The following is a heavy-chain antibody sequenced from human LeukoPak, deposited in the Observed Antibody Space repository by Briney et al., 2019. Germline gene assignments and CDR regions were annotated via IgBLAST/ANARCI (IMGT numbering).Heavy chain of an antibody. CDR2: INHSGST. CDR1: GGSFSGYY. D-gene: IGHD2-15*01. CDR3: ASLIAHDY. J-gene: IGHJ4*02. Sequence: PSETLSLTCAVYGGSFSGYYWSWIRQPPGKGLEWIGEINHSGSTNYNPSLKSRVTISVDTSKNQFSLKLSSVTAADTAVYYCASLIAHDYWGQGTLVTVSS. V-gene: IGHV4-34*01.